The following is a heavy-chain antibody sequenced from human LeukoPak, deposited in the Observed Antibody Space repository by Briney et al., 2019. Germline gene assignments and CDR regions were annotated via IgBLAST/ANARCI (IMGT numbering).Heavy chain of an antibody. CDR3: ARDVTEYSSSGGGY. Sequence: GASVKVSCKASGYTFTSYDINWVRQATGKGLDWMGWKNPNSGNTGYAQKLQGRVTMTRKTSISTAYMELSSLRSEDTAVYYCARDVTEYSSSGGGYWGQGTLVTVSS. V-gene: IGHV1-8*01. J-gene: IGHJ4*02. CDR1: GYTFTSYD. D-gene: IGHD6-6*01. CDR2: KNPNSGNT.